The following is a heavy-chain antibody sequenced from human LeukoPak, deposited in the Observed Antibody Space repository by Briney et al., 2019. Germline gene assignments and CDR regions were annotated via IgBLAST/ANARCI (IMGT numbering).Heavy chain of an antibody. CDR3: ARGRGYYDSSGYYYRPLFDY. Sequence: SETLSLTCAVYGGSFSGYYWSWIRQPPGKGLEWIGEINHSGSTNYNPSLKSRATISVDTSKNQFSLKLGSVTAADTAVYYCARGRGYYDSSGYYYRPLFDYWGQGTLVTVSS. CDR2: INHSGST. J-gene: IGHJ4*02. V-gene: IGHV4-34*01. CDR1: GGSFSGYY. D-gene: IGHD3-22*01.